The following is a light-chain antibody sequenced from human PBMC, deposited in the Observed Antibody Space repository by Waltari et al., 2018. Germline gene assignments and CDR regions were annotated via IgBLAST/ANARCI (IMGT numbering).Light chain of an antibody. CDR1: KLGDKY. J-gene: IGLJ2*01. Sequence: SYELTQPPSVSVSPGQTASITCSGDKLGDKYACWYQQKPGQSPVLVIYQDNKRPSGIPERFSGSNSGNTSTLTISGTQPMDEADYYCQTWASSTVLFGGGTELTVL. CDR2: QDN. V-gene: IGLV3-1*01. CDR3: QTWASSTVL.